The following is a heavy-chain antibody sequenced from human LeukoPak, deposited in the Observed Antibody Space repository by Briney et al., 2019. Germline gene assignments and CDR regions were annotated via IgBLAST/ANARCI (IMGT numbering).Heavy chain of an antibody. CDR3: ARGTVAGTGFDY. Sequence: ASVKVSCKASGYTFTSYDINWVRQATGQGLEWMGWMNPNSGNTGYAQKFQGRVTMTRNTSISTAHMELSSLRSEDTAVYYCARGTVAGTGFDYWGQGTLVTVSS. CDR1: GYTFTSYD. V-gene: IGHV1-8*01. D-gene: IGHD6-19*01. CDR2: MNPNSGNT. J-gene: IGHJ4*02.